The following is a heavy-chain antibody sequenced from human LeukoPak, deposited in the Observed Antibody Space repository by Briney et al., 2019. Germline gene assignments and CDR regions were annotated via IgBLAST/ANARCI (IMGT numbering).Heavy chain of an antibody. D-gene: IGHD2-8*01. Sequence: GGSLRLSCAASGFTFSSYWMSWVRQAPGKGLEWVANIKQDGSEKYYVDSVKGRFTISRDNARNSLYLQMNSLRAEDTAVYYCARDLMGYYFDYWGQGTLVTVSS. CDR2: IKQDGSEK. V-gene: IGHV3-7*01. CDR3: ARDLMGYYFDY. CDR1: GFTFSSYW. J-gene: IGHJ4*02.